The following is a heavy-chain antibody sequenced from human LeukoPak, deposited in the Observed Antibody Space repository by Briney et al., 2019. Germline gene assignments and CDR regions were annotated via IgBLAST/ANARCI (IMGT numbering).Heavy chain of an antibody. D-gene: IGHD5-12*01. J-gene: IGHJ5*02. CDR3: ARRRWATASAWFDP. Sequence: SETLSLTCSVSGGSISNSNYYWGWIRPPPGKGLEWIGTIYYSGDTYYNPSLKSRVTISVDTSNNQFSLNLNSVTAADTAVYYCARRRWATASAWFDPWGQGTLVTVSS. CDR1: GGSISNSNYY. V-gene: IGHV4-39*01. CDR2: IYYSGDT.